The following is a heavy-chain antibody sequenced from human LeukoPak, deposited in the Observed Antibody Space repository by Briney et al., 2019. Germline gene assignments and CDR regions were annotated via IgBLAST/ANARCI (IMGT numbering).Heavy chain of an antibody. Sequence: ASVKVSCKASGYTFTSYAMNGVRQAPGQGLEWMGWINTNTGNPTYAQGFTGRFVFSLDTSVSTAYLQMNSLRAEDTAVYYCAKDASISSGWYFDYWGQGTLVTVSS. J-gene: IGHJ4*02. CDR3: AKDASISSGWYFDY. V-gene: IGHV7-4-1*02. CDR1: GYTFTSYA. D-gene: IGHD6-19*01. CDR2: INTNTGNP.